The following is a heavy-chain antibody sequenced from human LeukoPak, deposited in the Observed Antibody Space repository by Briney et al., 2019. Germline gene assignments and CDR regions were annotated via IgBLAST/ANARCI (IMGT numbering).Heavy chain of an antibody. CDR1: GFTFSSYW. CDR3: AREQDASFDQ. J-gene: IGHJ4*02. V-gene: IGHV3-74*01. Sequence: QTGGSLRLSCAASGFTFSSYWMNWVRQAPGKGLVWVSRIASDGSSTTYADSVKGRFTISKDNARNSLYLQMNSLRAEDTAVYYCAREQDASFDQWGQGTLVTVSS. CDR2: IASDGSST. D-gene: IGHD3-16*01.